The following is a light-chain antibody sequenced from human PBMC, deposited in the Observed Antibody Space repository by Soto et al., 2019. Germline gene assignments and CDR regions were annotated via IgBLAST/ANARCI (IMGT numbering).Light chain of an antibody. J-gene: IGKJ5*01. CDR1: QSVSSSY. V-gene: IGKV3-20*01. Sequence: VLTQSPGTLSLSPGERATLSCRASQSVSSSYVAWYQQKRGQAPRLLMYGASSRATGIPDRFSGSGSGTDCTLTLSRLDPEVFVLYYWQHFRALVQGTRL. CDR2: GAS. CDR3: QHFRA.